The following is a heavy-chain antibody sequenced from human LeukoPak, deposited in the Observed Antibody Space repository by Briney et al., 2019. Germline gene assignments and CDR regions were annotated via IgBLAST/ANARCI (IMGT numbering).Heavy chain of an antibody. CDR1: GGSISSGSYY. CDR3: ARDGRSGGYSSGWYLY. V-gene: IGHV4-61*02. CDR2: IYTGGST. D-gene: IGHD6-19*01. Sequence: PSETLSLTCTVSGGSISSGSYYWSWIRQPAGKGLEWIGRIYTGGSTNYNPSLKSRVTISVDTSKNQFSLKLSSVTAADTAVYYCARDGRSGGYSSGWYLYWGQGTLVTVSS. J-gene: IGHJ4*02.